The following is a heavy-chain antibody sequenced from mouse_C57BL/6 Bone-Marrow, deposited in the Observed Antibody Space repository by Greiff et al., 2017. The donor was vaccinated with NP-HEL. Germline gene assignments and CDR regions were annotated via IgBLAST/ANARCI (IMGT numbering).Heavy chain of an antibody. CDR3: ARYSNYPYFDY. J-gene: IGHJ2*01. CDR1: GYTFTSYW. V-gene: IGHV1-52*01. D-gene: IGHD2-5*01. CDR2: IDPSDSET. Sequence: QVQLKQPGAELVRPGSSVKLSCKASGYTFTSYWMHWVKQRPIQGLEWIGNIDPSDSETHYNQKFKDKATLTVDKSSSTAYMQLSSLTSEDSAVYYCARYSNYPYFDYWGQGTTLTVSS.